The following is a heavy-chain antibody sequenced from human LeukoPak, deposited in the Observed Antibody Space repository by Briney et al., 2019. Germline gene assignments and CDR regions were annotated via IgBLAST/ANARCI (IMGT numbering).Heavy chain of an antibody. D-gene: IGHD6-13*01. Sequence: GGSLRLSCAASGFTFSNYNINWVRQAPGKGLEWVSSISSRGSYIYYADSVKGRFAISADNAMNSLYLQMNSLRAEDTAGYYCAGGYSSSWYVLYYFDYWGQGTLVPVSS. J-gene: IGHJ4*02. CDR1: GFTFSNYN. CDR3: AGGYSSSWYVLYYFDY. CDR2: ISSRGSYI. V-gene: IGHV3-21*01.